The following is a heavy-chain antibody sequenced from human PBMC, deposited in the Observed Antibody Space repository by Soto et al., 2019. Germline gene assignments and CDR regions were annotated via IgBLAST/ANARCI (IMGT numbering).Heavy chain of an antibody. J-gene: IGHJ6*02. CDR3: AKGYCSSTSCPLNVYYYYGMDV. CDR1: GFTFDDYA. V-gene: IGHV3-9*01. D-gene: IGHD2-2*01. CDR2: ISWNSGSI. Sequence: GGSLRLSCAASGFTFDDYAMHWVRQAPGKGLEWVSGISWNSGSIGYADSVKGRFTISRDNAKNSLYLQMNSLRAEDTALYYCAKGYCSSTSCPLNVYYYYGMDVWGQGTTVTVSS.